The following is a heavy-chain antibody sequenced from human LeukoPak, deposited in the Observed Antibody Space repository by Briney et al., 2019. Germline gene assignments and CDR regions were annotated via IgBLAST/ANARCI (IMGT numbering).Heavy chain of an antibody. V-gene: IGHV1-18*04. D-gene: IGHD1-26*01. CDR3: ARGSGSHSKGLDY. CDR2: ISPYNDNT. CDR1: GYTFTGYY. J-gene: IGHJ4*02. Sequence: GASVKVSCKASGYTFTGYYMHWVRQAPGQGLEWMGWISPYNDNTNYPQKLQGRVSMTTDTSTSTAYMELRSLRSDDTAVYYCARGSGSHSKGLDYWGQGTLVTVSS.